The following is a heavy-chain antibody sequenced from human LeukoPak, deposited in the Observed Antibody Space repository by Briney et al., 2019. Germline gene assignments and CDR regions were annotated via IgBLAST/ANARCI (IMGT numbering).Heavy chain of an antibody. Sequence: SETLSVTCAVYGGSFSGYYWSWNRQPPGKGLEWIGEINHSGSTNYNPSLKSRVTISVDTSKNQFSLKLSSVTAADTAVYYCARVPTNYWGQGTLVTVSS. CDR2: INHSGST. J-gene: IGHJ4*02. D-gene: IGHD1-1*01. CDR3: ARVPTNY. CDR1: GGSFSGYY. V-gene: IGHV4-34*01.